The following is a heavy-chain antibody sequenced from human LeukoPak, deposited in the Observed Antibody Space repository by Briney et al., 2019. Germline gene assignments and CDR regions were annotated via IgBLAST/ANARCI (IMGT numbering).Heavy chain of an antibody. CDR1: GYTFTSYY. CDR3: ARDPLRSYDSSGYYYHY. CDR2: INPSGGST. D-gene: IGHD3-22*01. V-gene: IGHV1-46*01. Sequence: EASVKVSCKASGYTFTSYYMHWVRQAPGQGLEWMGIINPSGGSTSYAQKFQGRVTMTRDMSTSTDYMELSSLRSEDTAVYYCARDPLRSYDSSGYYYHYWGQGTLVTVSS. J-gene: IGHJ4*02.